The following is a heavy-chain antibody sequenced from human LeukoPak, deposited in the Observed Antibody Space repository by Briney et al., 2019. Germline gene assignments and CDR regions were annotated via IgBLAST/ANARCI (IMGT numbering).Heavy chain of an antibody. CDR2: INPNSGGT. CDR3: AREEVIAAAGPTLDY. D-gene: IGHD6-13*01. J-gene: IGHJ4*02. Sequence: GASVKVSCKASGYTFTDYYMHWVRQAPGQELEWMGWINPNSGGTNYAQKFQGRVTMTRDTSISTAYMELSRLRSDDTAVFYCAREEVIAAAGPTLDYWGQGALVTVSS. V-gene: IGHV1-2*02. CDR1: GYTFTDYY.